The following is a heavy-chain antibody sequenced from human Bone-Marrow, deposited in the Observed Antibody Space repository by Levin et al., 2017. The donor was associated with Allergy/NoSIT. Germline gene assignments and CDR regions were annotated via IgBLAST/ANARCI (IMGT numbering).Heavy chain of an antibody. CDR1: GFTFSDYG. D-gene: IGHD6-19*01. CDR2: IWYDGDKK. J-gene: IGHJ4*02. V-gene: IGHV3-33*01. Sequence: GGSLRLSCAASGFTFSDYGMHWVRQAPGKGLDWVALIWYDGDKKYYSESVKGRFSIARDNSNNTLYLQLNSPRVEDTAVYYCARAGSSGWKGGVDHWGQGTLVTVSS. CDR3: ARAGSSGWKGGVDH.